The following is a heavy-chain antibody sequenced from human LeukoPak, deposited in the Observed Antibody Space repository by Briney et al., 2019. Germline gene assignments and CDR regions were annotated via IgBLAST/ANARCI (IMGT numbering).Heavy chain of an antibody. J-gene: IGHJ4*02. CDR1: GFTXSXXX. V-gene: IGHV3-74*01. CDR2: ISGDGSST. Sequence: GFTXSXXXXHXVRXTPGXGLVWFSRISGDGSSTTYAESGKGRFTISRDKAKNTLYLQMNTLRAEDTAVYYCARELPFDYWGQGTLVTVSS. CDR3: ARELPFDY.